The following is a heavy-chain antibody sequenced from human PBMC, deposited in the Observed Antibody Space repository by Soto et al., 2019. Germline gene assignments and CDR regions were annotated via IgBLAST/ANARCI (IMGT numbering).Heavy chain of an antibody. Sequence: ASVKVSCKASGYTFTSYDINWVRQATGQGLEWMGWMNPNSGNTGYAQKFQGRVTMTRNASISTAYMELSSLRSEDTAVYYCGRGRIAVAGTFFRYYGMDVWGQGTTVTVSS. D-gene: IGHD6-19*01. CDR3: GRGRIAVAGTFFRYYGMDV. V-gene: IGHV1-8*01. CDR2: MNPNSGNT. CDR1: GYTFTSYD. J-gene: IGHJ6*02.